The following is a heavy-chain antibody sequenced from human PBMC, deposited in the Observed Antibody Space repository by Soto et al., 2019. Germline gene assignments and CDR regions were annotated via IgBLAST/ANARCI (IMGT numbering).Heavy chain of an antibody. V-gene: IGHV5-51*01. CDR3: ASTSIAAAGKDYNWFDP. D-gene: IGHD6-13*01. Sequence: PGESLKISCKGSGYSFTSYWIGWVRQMPGKGLEWMGIIYPGDSDTRYSPSFQGQVTISADKSISTAYLQWSSLKASDTAMYYCASTSIAAAGKDYNWFDPWGQGNLVTVSS. CDR1: GYSFTSYW. J-gene: IGHJ5*02. CDR2: IYPGDSDT.